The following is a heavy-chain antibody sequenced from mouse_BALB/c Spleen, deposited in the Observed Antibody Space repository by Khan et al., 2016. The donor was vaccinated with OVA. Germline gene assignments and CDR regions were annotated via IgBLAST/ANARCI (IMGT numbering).Heavy chain of an antibody. CDR3: TRNGGGNYESWDY. J-gene: IGHJ2*01. Sequence: EVQLQESGTVLARPGASVKMSCKASGYTFTSYWMHWVKQRPGQGLEWIGALYPGNSDINYNQKFQGKAKLTAATSTSTAYMELNSLTNEDSAVYYCTRNGGGNYESWDYWGQGTTLTVSS. D-gene: IGHD1-1*02. V-gene: IGHV1-5*01. CDR1: GYTFTSYW. CDR2: LYPGNSDI.